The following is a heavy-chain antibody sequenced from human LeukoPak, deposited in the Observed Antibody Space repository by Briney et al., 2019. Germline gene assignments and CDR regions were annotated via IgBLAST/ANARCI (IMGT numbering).Heavy chain of an antibody. CDR3: AKGSLFYSNNWRNDY. V-gene: IGHV3-30*02. D-gene: IGHD6-13*01. CDR2: IRYDGSNK. J-gene: IGHJ4*02. Sequence: GGSLRLSCAASGFTFSSYGVHWVRQAPGKGLEWVTFIRYDGSNKYYADSVKGRFTISRDNSKNTLYLQMNSLRAEDTAMYYCAKGSLFYSNNWRNDYWGQGTLVTVSS. CDR1: GFTFSSYG.